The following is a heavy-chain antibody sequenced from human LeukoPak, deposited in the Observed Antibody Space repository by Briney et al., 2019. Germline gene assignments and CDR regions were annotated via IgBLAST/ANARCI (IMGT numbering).Heavy chain of an antibody. CDR3: AKDRDTMVRGVSIFAYGMDV. D-gene: IGHD3-10*01. V-gene: IGHV3-33*05. CDR2: ISYDGSNK. Sequence: PGGSLRLSCAASGFTFSSYGMHWVRQAPGKGLEWVAVISYDGSNKYYADSVKGRFTISRDNSKNTLYLQMNSLRAEDTAVYYCAKDRDTMVRGVSIFAYGMDVWGQGTTVTVSS. CDR1: GFTFSSYG. J-gene: IGHJ6*02.